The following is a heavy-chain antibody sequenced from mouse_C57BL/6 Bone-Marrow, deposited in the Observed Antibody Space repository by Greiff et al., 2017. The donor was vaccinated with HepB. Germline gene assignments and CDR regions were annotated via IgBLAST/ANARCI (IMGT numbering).Heavy chain of an antibody. V-gene: IGHV3-6*01. Sequence: EVKVEESGPGLVKPSQSLSLTCSVTGYSITSGYYWNWIRQFPGNKLEWMGYISYDGSNNYNPSLKNRISITRDTSKNQFFLKLNSVTTEDTATYYCARDYDGYYFDYWGQGTTLTVAS. CDR3: ARDYDGYYFDY. D-gene: IGHD2-3*01. J-gene: IGHJ2*01. CDR1: GYSITSGYY. CDR2: ISYDGSN.